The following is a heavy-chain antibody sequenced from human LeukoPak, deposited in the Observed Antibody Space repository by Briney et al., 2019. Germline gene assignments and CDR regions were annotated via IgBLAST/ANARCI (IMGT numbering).Heavy chain of an antibody. CDR1: GFTFGSYS. V-gene: IGHV3-21*01. CDR3: ARGTMYYYDSSGYYRNFDY. Sequence: AGGSLRLSCAASGFTFGSYSMNWVRQAPGKGPEWVSSISSSSSYIYYADSVKGRFTISRDNAKNSLYLQMNSLRAEDTAVYYCARGTMYYYDSSGYYRNFDYWGQGTLVTVSS. J-gene: IGHJ4*02. CDR2: ISSSSSYI. D-gene: IGHD3-22*01.